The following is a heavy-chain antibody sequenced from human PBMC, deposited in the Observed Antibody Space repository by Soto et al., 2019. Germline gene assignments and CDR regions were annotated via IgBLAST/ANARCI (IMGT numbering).Heavy chain of an antibody. CDR3: ERAAGDSSIIPRYYGIDF. Sequence: PSETLSLTCTVSGGSISSYYWSWIRQPAGKGLEWIGRIYSSGSTSYNPSRKSRVTMSVDMSKNPFSLKLSSATAADTAVYYCERAAGDSSIIPRYYGIDFWGQGTTVTVSS. D-gene: IGHD6-13*01. CDR2: IYSSGST. V-gene: IGHV4-4*07. CDR1: GGSISSYY. J-gene: IGHJ6*02.